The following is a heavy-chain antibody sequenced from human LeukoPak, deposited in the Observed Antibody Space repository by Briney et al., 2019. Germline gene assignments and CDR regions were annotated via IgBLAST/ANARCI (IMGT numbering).Heavy chain of an antibody. J-gene: IGHJ4*02. CDR2: ISGSGGST. CDR1: GFTFSTYA. V-gene: IGHV3-23*01. Sequence: GGSLRLSSAASGFTFSTYAMNWVRQAPGKGLEWVSAISGSGGSTYYADSVKGRFTISRDNLKNTLYLQMNSLRAEDTAVYYCAKDEGIDYWGQGTLVTVSS. CDR3: AKDEGIDY.